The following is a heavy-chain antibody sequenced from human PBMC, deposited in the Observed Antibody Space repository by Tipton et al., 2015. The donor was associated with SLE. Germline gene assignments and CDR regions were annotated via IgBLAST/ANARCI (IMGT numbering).Heavy chain of an antibody. V-gene: IGHV3-21*01. CDR1: GFTFSSYG. J-gene: IGHJ6*02. CDR3: ARDLWYSSSLGYYYGMDV. Sequence: GSLRLSCAASGFTFSSYGMNWVRQAPGKGLEWVSSISRSSSYIYYADSVKGRFTISRDNAKNSLYLQMNSLRAEDTAVYYCARDLWYSSSLGYYYGMDVWGQGTTVTVSS. D-gene: IGHD6-13*01. CDR2: ISRSSSYI.